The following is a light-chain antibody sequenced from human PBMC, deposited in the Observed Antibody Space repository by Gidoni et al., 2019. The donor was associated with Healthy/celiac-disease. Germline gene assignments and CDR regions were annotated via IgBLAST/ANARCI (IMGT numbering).Light chain of an antibody. Sequence: ELVLKQSPATLSLSPWERATLSCRASQSVSSYLTWYQQKPGHAPRLLIYDASNRATGIPVRFSGSGSGTDFTLTISSLEPEDFAVYYCQRRSNWPPWTFGQGTKVEIK. CDR2: DAS. CDR3: QRRSNWPPWT. V-gene: IGKV3-11*01. J-gene: IGKJ1*01. CDR1: QSVSSY.